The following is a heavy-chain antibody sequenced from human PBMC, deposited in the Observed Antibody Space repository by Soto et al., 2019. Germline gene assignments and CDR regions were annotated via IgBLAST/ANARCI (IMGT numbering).Heavy chain of an antibody. D-gene: IGHD6-13*01. J-gene: IGHJ4*02. CDR1: GFIFSNYA. Sequence: GESLRLSCAASGFIFSNYAMSWVRQVPGKGLESVSIISGSGDNIYYAESVKGRFTISRDNSKNTLYLQMNTLRAEDTAVYYCARERSRGLGHLIDYWGQGIQVTVSS. CDR3: ARERSRGLGHLIDY. CDR2: ISGSGDNI. V-gene: IGHV3-23*01.